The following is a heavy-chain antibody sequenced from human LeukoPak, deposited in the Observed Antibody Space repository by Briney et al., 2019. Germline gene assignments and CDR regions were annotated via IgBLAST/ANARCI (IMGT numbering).Heavy chain of an antibody. CDR3: ARGLRTSGYSH. J-gene: IGHJ4*02. V-gene: IGHV1-46*01. D-gene: IGHD3-22*01. CDR2: INPNDDST. CDR1: GYTFIGYY. Sequence: GASVKVSCKASGYTFIGYYMHWVRQAPGQGLEWMGIINPNDDSTSYAQKFQGRVTMTRDTSTSTVYVELSSLRSEDAAVYYCARGLRTSGYSHWGQGTLVTVSS.